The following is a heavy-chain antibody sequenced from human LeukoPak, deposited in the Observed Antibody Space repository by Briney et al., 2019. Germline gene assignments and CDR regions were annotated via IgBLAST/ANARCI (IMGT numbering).Heavy chain of an antibody. CDR2: IFYNGKT. CDR3: ARNYCGGDCYSNDWFDP. J-gene: IGHJ5*02. V-gene: IGHV4-39*01. Sequence: PSETLSLTCTVSGGSVNSSGYYWGWIRQPPGKGLEWIGSIFYNGKTYYNSSLKSRVTISVDTSKNQFSLKLSSVTAADTAVYYCARNYCGGDCYSNDWFDPWGQGTLVTVSS. CDR1: GGSVNSSGYY. D-gene: IGHD2-21*02.